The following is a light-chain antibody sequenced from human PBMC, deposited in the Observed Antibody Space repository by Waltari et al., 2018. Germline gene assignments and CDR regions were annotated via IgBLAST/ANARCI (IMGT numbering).Light chain of an antibody. Sequence: EVVMTQSPATLSVSPGERASLSCRASQSIATNLAWYQQQPGQPPRLLVYDASTRAPSIPARFKGSGSGTEFTLTISSLQSEDSVVYYCQQYNRWPPITFGQGTRLEI. CDR3: QQYNRWPPIT. V-gene: IGKV3-15*01. CDR2: DAS. J-gene: IGKJ5*01. CDR1: QSIATN.